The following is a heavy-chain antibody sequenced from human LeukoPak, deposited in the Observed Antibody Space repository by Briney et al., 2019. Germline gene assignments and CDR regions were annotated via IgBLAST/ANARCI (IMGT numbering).Heavy chain of an antibody. V-gene: IGHV3-48*04. Sequence: PGGSLRLSCAASGFTFSSYSMNWVRHAPGKGLERVSYISSSSSTIYYADSVKGRFTISRDNAKNSLYLQMNSLRAGDTAVYYCARENRQLGVDYWGQGTLVTVSS. D-gene: IGHD6-13*01. CDR1: GFTFSSYS. CDR3: ARENRQLGVDY. CDR2: ISSSSSTI. J-gene: IGHJ4*02.